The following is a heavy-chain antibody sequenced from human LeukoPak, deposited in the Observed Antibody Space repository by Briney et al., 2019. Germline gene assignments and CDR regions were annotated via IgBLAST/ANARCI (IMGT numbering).Heavy chain of an antibody. Sequence: SETLSLTCTVSGGSISSYYWSWIRQPPGKGLEWIGYVSYSGSTNYNPSLKSRVTISEDTSKNHFSLKLSSVTAADTAVYYCAMYNFWSGYYGDYCGHGTLVTVSS. J-gene: IGHJ4*01. CDR3: AMYNFWSGYYGDY. V-gene: IGHV4-59*01. CDR1: GGSISSYY. CDR2: VSYSGST. D-gene: IGHD3-3*01.